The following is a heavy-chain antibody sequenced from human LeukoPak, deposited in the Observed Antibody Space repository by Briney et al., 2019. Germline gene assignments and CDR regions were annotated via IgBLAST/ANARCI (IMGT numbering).Heavy chain of an antibody. Sequence: ASVKVSCKASGYTFTSYYMHWVRQAPGQGLEWMGIINPSGGSTSYAQKFQGRVTMTRDTSTSTVYMELSSLRSEDTAVYYCASGITMVRGVKGYFDYWGRGTQVTVSS. CDR3: ASGITMVRGVKGYFDY. D-gene: IGHD3-10*01. J-gene: IGHJ4*02. CDR2: INPSGGST. V-gene: IGHV1-46*03. CDR1: GYTFTSYY.